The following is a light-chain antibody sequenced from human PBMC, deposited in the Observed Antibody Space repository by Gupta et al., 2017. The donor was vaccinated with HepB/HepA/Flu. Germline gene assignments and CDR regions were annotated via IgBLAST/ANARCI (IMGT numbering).Light chain of an antibody. J-gene: IGKJ1*01. CDR2: AAS. V-gene: IGKV1-39*01. CDR3: QQTYSIPWT. Sequence: DIQMTQSPSSLSASGGDRVTITCRASQSIARYVNWYQQKPGKAPKLLLYAASSLQGGVPSRFSGSGSGTDFSLTISSLQPEDFAAYYCQQTYSIPWTFGLGTKVEIK. CDR1: QSIARY.